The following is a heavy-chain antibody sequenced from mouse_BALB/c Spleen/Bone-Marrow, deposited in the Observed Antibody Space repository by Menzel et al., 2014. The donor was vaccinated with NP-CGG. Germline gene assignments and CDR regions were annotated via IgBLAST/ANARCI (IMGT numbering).Heavy chain of an antibody. CDR2: IWTGGGT. V-gene: IGHV2-9-2*01. J-gene: IGHJ2*01. CDR3: VRGPHYDRGYYFDY. Sequence: QVQLQQSGPGLVAPSQSLSITCTVSGFSLTSYDISWIRQPPGKGLEWLGVIWTGGGTNYNSAFMSRLSISKDNSKSQVFLKMNSLQTDDTAIYYCVRGPHYDRGYYFDYWGQGTTLTVSS. D-gene: IGHD1-1*01. CDR1: GFSLTSYD.